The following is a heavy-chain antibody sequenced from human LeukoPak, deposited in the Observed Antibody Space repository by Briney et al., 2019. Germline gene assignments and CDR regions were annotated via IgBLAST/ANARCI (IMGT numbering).Heavy chain of an antibody. D-gene: IGHD1-26*01. Sequence: SVKVSCKASGGTFSSYAISWVRQAPGQGLEWMGGIIPILGTANYAQKFQGRVTITADESTSTAYMELSSLRSEDTAVYYCARDTSGGLVGAPDYWGQGTLVTVSS. V-gene: IGHV1-69*13. J-gene: IGHJ4*02. CDR3: ARDTSGGLVGAPDY. CDR2: IIPILGTA. CDR1: GGTFSSYA.